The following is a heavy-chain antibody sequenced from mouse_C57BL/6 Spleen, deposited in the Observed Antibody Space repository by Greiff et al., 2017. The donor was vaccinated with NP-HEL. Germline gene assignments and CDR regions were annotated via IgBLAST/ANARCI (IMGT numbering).Heavy chain of an antibody. CDR1: GYTYTSYW. CDR2: IYPGSGST. V-gene: IGHV1-55*01. J-gene: IGHJ4*01. Sequence: VQLQQSGAELVKPGASVKMSCKASGYTYTSYWITWVKQRPGQGLEWIGDIYPGSGSTNYNEKFKSKATLTVDTSSSTAYMQLSSLTSEDSAVYYCARRSMVTGDYWGQGTSVTVSS. CDR3: ARRSMVTGDY. D-gene: IGHD2-2*01.